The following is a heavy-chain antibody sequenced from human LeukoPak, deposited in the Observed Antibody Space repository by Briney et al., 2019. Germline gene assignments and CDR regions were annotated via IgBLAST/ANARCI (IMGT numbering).Heavy chain of an antibody. V-gene: IGHV4-34*01. CDR3: ARGSLRYFDWLSPLDAFDI. Sequence: SSETLSLTCAVYGGSFSGYYWSWIRQPPGKGLEWIGEINHSGSTNYNPSLKSRVTISVDTSKNQFSLKLSSVTAADTAVYYCARGSLRYFDWLSPLDAFDIWGQGTMVTVSS. CDR1: GGSFSGYY. D-gene: IGHD3-9*01. J-gene: IGHJ3*02. CDR2: INHSGST.